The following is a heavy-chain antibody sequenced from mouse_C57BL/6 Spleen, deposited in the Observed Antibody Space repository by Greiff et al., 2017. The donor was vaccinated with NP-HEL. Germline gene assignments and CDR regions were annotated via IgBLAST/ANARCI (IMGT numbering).Heavy chain of an antibody. Sequence: VQLQQSGPELVKPGASVKISCKASGYAFSSSWMNWVKQRPGKGLEWIGRIYPGDGDTNYNGKFKGKATLTADKSSSTAYMQLSSLTSEDSAVXFCARSGGGVLFDYWGQGTTLTVSS. V-gene: IGHV1-82*01. CDR1: GYAFSSSW. D-gene: IGHD3-2*02. CDR2: IYPGDGDT. J-gene: IGHJ2*01. CDR3: ARSGGGVLFDY.